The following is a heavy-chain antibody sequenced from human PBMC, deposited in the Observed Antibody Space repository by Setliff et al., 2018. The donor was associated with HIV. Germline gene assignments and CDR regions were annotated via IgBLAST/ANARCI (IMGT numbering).Heavy chain of an antibody. J-gene: IGHJ3*02. Sequence: SETLSLTCAVSGYSISSGYYWGWIRQPPGKGLEWIGSIYHSGSTYDSPSLKSRVTISVDTSKNQFSLKLSSVTAADTAVYYCARGDGGSYYPGIWGQGTMVTVSS. CDR2: IYHSGST. V-gene: IGHV4-38-2*01. CDR3: ARGDGGSYYPGI. D-gene: IGHD1-26*01. CDR1: GYSISSGYY.